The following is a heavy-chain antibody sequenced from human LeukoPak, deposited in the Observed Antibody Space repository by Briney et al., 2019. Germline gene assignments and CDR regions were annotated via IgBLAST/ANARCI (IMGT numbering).Heavy chain of an antibody. Sequence: QPGGSLRLSCAASGFTFSSYAMSWVRQASGKGLEWVSVISGSGGTTYYADSVKGRFTISRDNSKNTLFLQMNSLRAEDTAVYYCAKGVGSYKDIDYWGQGTLVTVSS. CDR1: GFTFSSYA. J-gene: IGHJ4*02. CDR2: ISGSGGTT. V-gene: IGHV3-23*01. CDR3: AKGVGSYKDIDY. D-gene: IGHD3-10*01.